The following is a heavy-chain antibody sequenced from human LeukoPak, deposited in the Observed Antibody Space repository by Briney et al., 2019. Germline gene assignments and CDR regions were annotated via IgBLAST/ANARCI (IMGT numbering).Heavy chain of an antibody. D-gene: IGHD3-10*01. CDR3: AKDYPLATGSPPFFDY. V-gene: IGHV3-23*01. CDR2: IEHSGGGT. J-gene: IGHJ4*02. Sequence: GGSLRLSCAASGFTFSNYAMSWVRQAPGKGLEWVSGIEHSGGGTYYTDSVKGRFTISRDNSKTTLYLQMSSLRAEDTAVYYCAKDYPLATGSPPFFDYWGQGTLVTVSS. CDR1: GFTFSNYA.